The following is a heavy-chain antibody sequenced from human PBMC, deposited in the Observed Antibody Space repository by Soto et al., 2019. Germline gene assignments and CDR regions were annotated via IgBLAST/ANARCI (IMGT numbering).Heavy chain of an antibody. CDR2: ISAYNGNT. J-gene: IGHJ5*02. CDR3: AREKYSSSADRGVWFDP. CDR1: GYTFTSYG. Sequence: QVQLVQSGAEVKKPGASVKVSCKASGYTFTSYGISWVRQAPGQGLEWMGWISAYNGNTNYAQKLQGRVTMTTDTSTRTGYMELRSLRSDDTAVYYCAREKYSSSADRGVWFDPWGQGTLVTVSS. V-gene: IGHV1-18*04. D-gene: IGHD6-6*01.